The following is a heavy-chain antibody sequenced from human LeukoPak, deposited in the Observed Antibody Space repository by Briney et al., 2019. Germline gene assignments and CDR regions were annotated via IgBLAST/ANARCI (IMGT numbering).Heavy chain of an antibody. CDR2: INPNTGGT. CDR3: ARARYSSSWPLPHAEYFQH. J-gene: IGHJ1*01. CDR1: GYTFTGYY. Sequence: ASVKVSCKASGYTFTGYYIHWVRQAPGQGLEWMGRINPNTGGTNYEQKFQGRVTMASDTSISTAYMELSRLRSEDTAVYYCARARYSSSWPLPHAEYFQHWGQGTLVTVSS. D-gene: IGHD6-13*01. V-gene: IGHV1-2*06.